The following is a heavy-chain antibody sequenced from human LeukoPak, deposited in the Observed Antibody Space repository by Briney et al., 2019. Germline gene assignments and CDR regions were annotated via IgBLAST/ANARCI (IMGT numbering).Heavy chain of an antibody. J-gene: IGHJ4*02. CDR1: GGSISSGGYY. CDR3: ARLDYYDSSGYPYYFDY. Sequence: SQTLSLTCTVSGGSISSGGYYWGWIRQPPGKGLEWIGSIYYSGSTYYNPSLKSRVTISVDTSKNQFSLKLSSVTAADTAVYYCARLDYYDSSGYPYYFDYWGQGTLVTVSS. D-gene: IGHD3-22*01. V-gene: IGHV4-39*01. CDR2: IYYSGST.